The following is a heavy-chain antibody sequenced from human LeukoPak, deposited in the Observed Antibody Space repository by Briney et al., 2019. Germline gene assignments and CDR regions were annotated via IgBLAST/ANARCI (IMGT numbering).Heavy chain of an antibody. CDR1: GGSISSYY. Sequence: SETLSLTCTVSGGSISSYYWSWIRQPPGKGLEWIGYIYYSGSTNYNPSLKSRVTISVDTSKNQFSLKLSSVTAADTAVYYCARDGPTDAFDIWGQGTMATVSS. CDR2: IYYSGST. J-gene: IGHJ3*02. V-gene: IGHV4-59*01. CDR3: ARDGPTDAFDI.